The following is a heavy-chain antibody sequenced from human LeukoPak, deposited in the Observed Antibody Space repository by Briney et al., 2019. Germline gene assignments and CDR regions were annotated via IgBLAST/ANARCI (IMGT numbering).Heavy chain of an antibody. J-gene: IGHJ4*02. V-gene: IGHV1-46*01. CDR2: INPSGGST. Sequence: ASVKVSCKASGGTFSSYAISWVRQAPGQGLEWMGIINPSGGSTSYAQKFQGRVTMTRDTSTSTVYMELSSLRSEDTAVYYCARPRPYGSGSFYYFDYWGQGTLVTVSS. D-gene: IGHD3-10*01. CDR3: ARPRPYGSGSFYYFDY. CDR1: GGTFSSYA.